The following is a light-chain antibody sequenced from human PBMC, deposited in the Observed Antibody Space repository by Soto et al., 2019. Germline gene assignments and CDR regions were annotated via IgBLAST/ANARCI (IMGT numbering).Light chain of an antibody. CDR2: GTS. CDR3: QQYGSSGT. CDR1: QSISTDH. V-gene: IGKV3-20*01. J-gene: IGKJ1*01. Sequence: EIVVTQSPGTLCLSPGERATLSCMASQSISTDHLAWYQQKPGQPPRLLIYGTSSRATGGIADRFSGSGSGTDFTLTISRLEPEDFAVYYCQQYGSSGTFGQGTKVDIK.